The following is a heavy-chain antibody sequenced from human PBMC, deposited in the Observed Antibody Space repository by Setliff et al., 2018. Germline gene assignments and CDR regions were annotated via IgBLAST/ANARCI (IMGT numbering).Heavy chain of an antibody. CDR2: INPNSGGT. D-gene: IGHD5-12*01. Sequence: ASVKVSCKASGYTFTGHYMHWVRQAPGQGLEWMGWINPNSGGTNYAQKFQGRVTMTRDTSISTAYMELSRLRSDDTAVYYCARDSGYVRLLSASDIWGQGTMVTVSS. CDR1: GYTFTGHY. V-gene: IGHV1-2*02. J-gene: IGHJ3*02. CDR3: ARDSGYVRLLSASDI.